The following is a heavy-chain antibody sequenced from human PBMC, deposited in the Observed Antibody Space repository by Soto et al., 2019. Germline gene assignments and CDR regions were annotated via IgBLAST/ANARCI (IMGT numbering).Heavy chain of an antibody. CDR1: GFTFSSYS. D-gene: IGHD3-10*01. CDR3: ARDHVLLWFGELLSSHYYGMDV. Sequence: PGGSLRLSCAASGFTFSSYSMNWVRQAPGKGLEWVSYISSSSSSTIYYADPVKGRFTISRDNAKNSLYLQMNSLRDEDTAVYYCARDHVLLWFGELLSSHYYGMDVWGQGTTVTVSS. CDR2: ISSSSSSTI. J-gene: IGHJ6*02. V-gene: IGHV3-48*02.